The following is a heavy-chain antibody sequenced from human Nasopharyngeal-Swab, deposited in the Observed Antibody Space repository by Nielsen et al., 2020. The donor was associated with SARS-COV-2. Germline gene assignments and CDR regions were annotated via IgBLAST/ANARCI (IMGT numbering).Heavy chain of an antibody. CDR3: AREGRWELPVPFDY. CDR2: ISSSSTI. J-gene: IGHJ4*02. V-gene: IGHV3-48*03. D-gene: IGHD1-26*01. CDR1: GFTFRSYE. Sequence: GESLKIFCAASGFTFRSYEMNWVRQAPGKGLEWVSYISSSSTIYYADSVKGRFTISRDNAKNSLYLQMNSLRAEDTAVYYCAREGRWELPVPFDYWGQGTLVTVSS.